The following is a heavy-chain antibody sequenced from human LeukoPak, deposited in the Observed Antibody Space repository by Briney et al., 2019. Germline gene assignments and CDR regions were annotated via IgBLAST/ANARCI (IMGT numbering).Heavy chain of an antibody. CDR1: GGTFSSYA. V-gene: IGHV1-18*01. D-gene: IGHD6-19*01. CDR2: ISAYNGNT. CDR3: ARKVGSGWWYNWFDP. J-gene: IGHJ5*02. Sequence: GASVKVSCKASGGTFSSYAISWVRQAPGQGLEWMGWISAYNGNTNYAQKLQGRVTLTTDTSTSTAYMELRSLRSDDTAVYYCARKVGSGWWYNWFDPWSQGTLVTVSS.